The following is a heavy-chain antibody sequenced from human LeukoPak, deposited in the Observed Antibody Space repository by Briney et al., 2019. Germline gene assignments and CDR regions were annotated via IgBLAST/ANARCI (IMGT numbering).Heavy chain of an antibody. CDR3: AREFGYNKRIDS. Sequence: GGSLRLSCAASGFSFSTYPMTWVRRAPGKGLEWVSSISSSSSSLYYADSVKGRFTISRDNAWNSLYLQMSGLRVEDTAVYYCAREFGYNKRIDSWGQGILVTVSS. CDR2: ISSSSSSL. V-gene: IGHV3-21*01. J-gene: IGHJ4*02. CDR1: GFSFSTYP. D-gene: IGHD5-24*01.